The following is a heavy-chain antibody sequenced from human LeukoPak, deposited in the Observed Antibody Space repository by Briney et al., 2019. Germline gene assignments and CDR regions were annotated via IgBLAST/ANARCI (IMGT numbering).Heavy chain of an antibody. Sequence: PSETLSLTCTVSGGSISSSSYYWGWIRQPPGKGLEWIGSIYYSGSTYYNPSLKSRVTISVDTSKNQFSLKLSSVTAADTAVYYCARDPYYYGSGSPPGNFDYWGQGTLVTVSS. CDR1: GGSISSSSYY. D-gene: IGHD3-10*01. J-gene: IGHJ4*02. CDR3: ARDPYYYGSGSPPGNFDY. V-gene: IGHV4-39*07. CDR2: IYYSGST.